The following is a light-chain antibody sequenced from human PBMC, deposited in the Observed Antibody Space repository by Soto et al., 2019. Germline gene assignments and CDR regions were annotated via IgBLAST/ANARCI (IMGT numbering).Light chain of an antibody. CDR3: QTWGSGIRVV. J-gene: IGLJ2*01. CDR2: LNSDGSH. CDR1: SGHSSYA. V-gene: IGLV4-69*01. Sequence: QPVLTQSPSASASLGASVKLTYTLSSGHSSYAIAWHQQQPEKGPRYLMKLNSDGSHSKGDGIPDRFSGSSSGAERYLTISSLQSEDEADYYCQTWGSGIRVVFGGGTKLTVL.